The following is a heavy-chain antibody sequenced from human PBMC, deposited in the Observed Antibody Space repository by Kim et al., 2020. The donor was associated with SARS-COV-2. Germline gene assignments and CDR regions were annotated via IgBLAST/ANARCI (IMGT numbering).Heavy chain of an antibody. CDR3: ARGRLNYGIYYYYMDV. Sequence: SETLSLTCAVYGGSFSGYYWSWIRQPPGKGLEWIGEINHSGSTNYNPSLKSRVTISVDTSKNQFSLKLSSVTAADTAVYYCARGRLNYGIYYYYMDVWGKGTTVTVSS. D-gene: IGHD4-17*01. CDR2: INHSGST. CDR1: GGSFSGYY. J-gene: IGHJ6*03. V-gene: IGHV4-34*01.